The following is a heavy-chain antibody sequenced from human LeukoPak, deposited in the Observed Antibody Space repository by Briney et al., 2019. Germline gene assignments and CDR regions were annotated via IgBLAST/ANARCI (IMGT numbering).Heavy chain of an antibody. Sequence: GGSLRLSCTATGFTFSNYWMSWVRQTPEKGLEWVANIKQDGSETVYVDSVKGRFTISRDNAQSSLYLQMNSLRAEDTAVYYCAAAPLYWGQGTLVIVSS. CDR3: AAAPLY. CDR1: GFTFSNYW. V-gene: IGHV3-7*02. CDR2: IKQDGSET. J-gene: IGHJ4*02. D-gene: IGHD6-13*01.